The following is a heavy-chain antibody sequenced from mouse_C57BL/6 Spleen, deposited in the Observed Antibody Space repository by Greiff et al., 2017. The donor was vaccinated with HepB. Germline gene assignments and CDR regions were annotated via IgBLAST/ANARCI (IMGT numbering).Heavy chain of an antibody. CDR3: ARWEAYYSNYVV. D-gene: IGHD2-5*01. CDR2: IDPSDSYT. Sequence: QVQLQQPGAELVKPGASVKLSCKASGYTFTSYWMQWVKQRPGQGLEWIGEIDPSDSYTNYNQKFKGKATLTVDTSSSTAYMQLSSLTSEDSAVYYCARWEAYYSNYVVWGTGTTVTVSS. CDR1: GYTFTSYW. J-gene: IGHJ1*03. V-gene: IGHV1-50*01.